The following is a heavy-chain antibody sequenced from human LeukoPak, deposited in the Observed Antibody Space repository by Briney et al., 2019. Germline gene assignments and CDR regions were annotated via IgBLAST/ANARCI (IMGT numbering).Heavy chain of an antibody. CDR2: INHSGST. CDR3: ARDQGGSYWRRFDY. CDR1: GGSFSGYY. Sequence: PSETLSLTCAVYGGSFSGYYWSWIRQPPGKGLEWIGEINHSGSTNYNPSLKSRVTMSVDTSKNQFSLKLSSVTAADTAVYYCARDQGGSYWRRFDYWGQGTLVTVSS. V-gene: IGHV4-34*01. D-gene: IGHD1-26*01. J-gene: IGHJ4*02.